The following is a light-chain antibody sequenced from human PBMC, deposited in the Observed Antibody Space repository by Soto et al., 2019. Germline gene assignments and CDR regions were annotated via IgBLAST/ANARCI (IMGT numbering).Light chain of an antibody. CDR1: QSISSY. CDR2: AAS. CDR3: HQTAANPWT. V-gene: IGKV1-39*01. Sequence: DIQMTQSPSSLSASVGDRVTIPCRASQSISSYLNWYQQKPGKAPKLLIYAASSLQSGVPSRFSGSGSGTDFTLTISSLQPEDFATYYCHQTAANPWTFAQGTKVDIK. J-gene: IGKJ1*01.